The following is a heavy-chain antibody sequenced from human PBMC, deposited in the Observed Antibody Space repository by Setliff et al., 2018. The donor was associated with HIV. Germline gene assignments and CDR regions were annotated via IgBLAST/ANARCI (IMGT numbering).Heavy chain of an antibody. V-gene: IGHV4-34*01. Sequence: SETLSLTCAVYGGSFSGYYWSWIRQPPGKGLEWIGEINHSGSTNYDPSLKSRVTISVDTSKNQFSLKLSSVTAADTAVYYCARGPRGQYYYDSSGYKGQGVYFDYWGQGTQVTVS. D-gene: IGHD3-22*01. CDR1: GGSFSGYY. CDR3: ARGPRGQYYYDSSGYKGQGVYFDY. CDR2: INHSGST. J-gene: IGHJ4*02.